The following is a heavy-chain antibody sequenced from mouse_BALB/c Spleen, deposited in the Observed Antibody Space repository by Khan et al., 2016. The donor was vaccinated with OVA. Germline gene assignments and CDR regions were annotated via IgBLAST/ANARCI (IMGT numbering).Heavy chain of an antibody. CDR1: GYTFTDYS. CDR2: IYPGSDTT. Sequence: QVQLQQSGAELARLGASVTLSCKASGYTFTDYSINWMRQRTGQGLEWIGEIYPGSDTTYYNEKFKGKATLTADKSSSTAYMQLSSLTAEDSAVYFCAREWAAWFPYWGQGTLVTVSA. CDR3: AREWAAWFPY. J-gene: IGHJ3*01. V-gene: IGHV1-77*01.